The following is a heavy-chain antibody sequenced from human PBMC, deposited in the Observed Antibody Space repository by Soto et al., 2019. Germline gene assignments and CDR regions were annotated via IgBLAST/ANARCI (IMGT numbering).Heavy chain of an antibody. CDR1: GYTFTSYG. V-gene: IGHV1-18*01. CDR2: ISAYNGNT. Sequence: ASVKVSCKASGYTFTSYGISWVRQAPGQGLGWMGWISAYNGNTNYAQKLQGRVTMTTDTSTSAAYMELRSLRSDDTAVYYCARDRSVAGTFDYWGQGTLVTVSS. J-gene: IGHJ4*02. CDR3: ARDRSVAGTFDY. D-gene: IGHD6-19*01.